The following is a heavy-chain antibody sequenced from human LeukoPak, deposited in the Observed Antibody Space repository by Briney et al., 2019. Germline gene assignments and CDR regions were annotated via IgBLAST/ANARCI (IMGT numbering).Heavy chain of an antibody. J-gene: IGHJ4*02. Sequence: PGGSLRLSCAASGLTFSDYYMTWIRQAPGKGLEWAAYISSSGSTIYSADSVKGRFTVSRDNAKNSLFLHMNSLRAEDTAIYYCAIQITMIVVVPYFDYWGKGTLVTVSS. D-gene: IGHD3-22*01. CDR1: GLTFSDYY. V-gene: IGHV3-11*04. CDR2: ISSSGSTI. CDR3: AIQITMIVVVPYFDY.